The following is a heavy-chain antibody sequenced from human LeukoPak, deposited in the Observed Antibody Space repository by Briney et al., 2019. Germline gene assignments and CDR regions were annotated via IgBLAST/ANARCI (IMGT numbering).Heavy chain of an antibody. V-gene: IGHV4-59*01. CDR2: IHYNGRI. CDR3: AREVYDSNGYYTDY. CDR1: GGSISTYY. Sequence: SETLSLTCSVSGGSISTYYWTWIRQPPGKGLEWIGNIHYNGRIHYNPSLKSLVTISEDTSKNQFSLKLSSVTAADTAEYYCAREVYDSNGYYTDYWGQGTLVTVPS. D-gene: IGHD3-22*01. J-gene: IGHJ4*02.